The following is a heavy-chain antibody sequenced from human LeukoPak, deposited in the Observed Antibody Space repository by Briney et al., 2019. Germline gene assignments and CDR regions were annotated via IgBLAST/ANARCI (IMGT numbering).Heavy chain of an antibody. CDR3: AKALTYSSGWQDY. V-gene: IGHV3-23*01. D-gene: IGHD6-19*01. CDR1: GFTFSSYA. CDR2: ISGSGGST. Sequence: GGSLRLSCAASGFTFSSYAMSWVRQAPGKGLEWVSAISGSGGSTYYADSVKGRFTISRDNSRNTLYLQMNSLRAEDTAVYYCAKALTYSSGWQDYWGQGTLVTVSS. J-gene: IGHJ4*02.